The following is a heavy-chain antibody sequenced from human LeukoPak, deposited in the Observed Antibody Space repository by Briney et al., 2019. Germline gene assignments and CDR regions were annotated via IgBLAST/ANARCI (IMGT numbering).Heavy chain of an antibody. J-gene: IGHJ4*02. D-gene: IGHD5-18*01. CDR2: INSDGSST. CDR1: GFTFSSYW. CDR3: ARPLAGAAMGLDY. Sequence: GGSLRLSCAASGFTFSSYWTHWVRQAPGKGLVWVSRINSDGSSTSYADSVKGRFTISRDNAKNTLYLQMNSLRAEDTAVYYCARPLAGAAMGLDYWGQGTLVTVSS. V-gene: IGHV3-74*01.